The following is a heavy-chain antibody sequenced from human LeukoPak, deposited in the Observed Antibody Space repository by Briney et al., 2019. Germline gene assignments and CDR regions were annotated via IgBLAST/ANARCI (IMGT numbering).Heavy chain of an antibody. D-gene: IGHD6-13*01. CDR3: AKGTDPGIAAAGAVLDY. V-gene: IGHV3-30*18. CDR2: ISYDGSNK. CDR1: GFIFSSYG. J-gene: IGHJ4*02. Sequence: PGGSLRLSCAASGFIFSSYGMHWVRQAPGKGLEWVAVISYDGSNKYYADSVKGRFTISRDNSKNTLYLQMNSLRAEDTAVYYCAKGTDPGIAAAGAVLDYWGQGTLVTVSS.